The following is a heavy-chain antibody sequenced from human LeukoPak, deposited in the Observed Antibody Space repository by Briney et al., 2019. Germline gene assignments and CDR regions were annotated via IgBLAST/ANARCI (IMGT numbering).Heavy chain of an antibody. CDR2: IYYSGST. D-gene: IGHD6-13*01. CDR3: ARRRHSSSWGVDY. J-gene: IGHJ4*02. CDR1: GGSISSSSYY. Sequence: SETLSLTCTVSGGSISSSSYYWGWIRQPPGKGLEWIGSIYYSGSTYYNPSLKSRVTISVDTSKNQFSLKLSSVTAADTAVYYCARRRHSSSWGVDYWGQGTLVTVSS. V-gene: IGHV4-39*01.